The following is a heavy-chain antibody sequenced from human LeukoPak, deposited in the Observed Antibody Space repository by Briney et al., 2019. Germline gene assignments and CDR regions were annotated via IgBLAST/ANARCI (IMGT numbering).Heavy chain of an antibody. Sequence: ASVKVSCKASGYTFTSYAMHWVRQAPGQRLEWMGWINAGNGNTKYSQKFQGRVTITRDTSASTAYMELSSLRSEDTAVYYCARDGGTTVVPHFDYWGQGTLVTVSS. CDR3: ARDGGTTVVPHFDY. CDR2: INAGNGNT. D-gene: IGHD4-23*01. J-gene: IGHJ4*02. CDR1: GYTFTSYA. V-gene: IGHV1-3*01.